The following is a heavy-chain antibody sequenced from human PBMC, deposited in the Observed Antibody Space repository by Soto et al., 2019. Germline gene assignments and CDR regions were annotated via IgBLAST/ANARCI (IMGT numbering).Heavy chain of an antibody. Sequence: EVQLVESGGGLVQPGGSLRLSCGTSGFIFSAHWMAWVRQAPGKGLEWVANINQAGSETYFVDSVKGRFTISRDNARNSVYLQMNRLGAEDTAVYYCVRALVNGGDYWGKGTLVTVSS. D-gene: IGHD2-8*02. CDR3: VRALVNGGDY. V-gene: IGHV3-7*01. CDR2: INQAGSET. CDR1: GFIFSAHW. J-gene: IGHJ4*02.